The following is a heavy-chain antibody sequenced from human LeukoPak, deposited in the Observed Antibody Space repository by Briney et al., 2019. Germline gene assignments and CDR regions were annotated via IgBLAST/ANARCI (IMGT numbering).Heavy chain of an antibody. J-gene: IGHJ4*02. D-gene: IGHD3-10*01. Sequence: SVKVSCKASGGTFSSYAISWVRQAPGQGLEWMGGIIPIFGTANYAQKFQGRVTITTDESTSTAYMELSSLRSEDTAVYYCARGNYYGSGSYGYWGQGTLVTVSS. CDR3: ARGNYYGSGSYGY. CDR1: GGTFSSYA. V-gene: IGHV1-69*05. CDR2: IIPIFGTA.